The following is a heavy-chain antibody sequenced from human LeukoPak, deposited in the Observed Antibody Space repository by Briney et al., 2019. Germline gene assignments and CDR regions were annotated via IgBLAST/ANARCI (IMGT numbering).Heavy chain of an antibody. V-gene: IGHV1-18*01. J-gene: IGHJ4*02. D-gene: IGHD3-9*01. CDR1: GYTFTSYG. CDR2: ISAYNGNT. Sequence: ASVKVSCKASGYTFTSYGISWVRQAPGQGLEWMGWISAYNGNTNYAQKLQGRVTMTTDTPTSTAYMELRSLRSDDTAVYYCARDKVPVLRYFDWLLTFDYWGQGTLLTVSS. CDR3: ARDKVPVLRYFDWLLTFDY.